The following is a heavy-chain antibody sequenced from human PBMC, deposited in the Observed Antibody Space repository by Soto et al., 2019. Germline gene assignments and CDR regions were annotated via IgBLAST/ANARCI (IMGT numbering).Heavy chain of an antibody. V-gene: IGHV3-21*01. D-gene: IGHD3-16*02. CDR2: ISSSSSYI. J-gene: IGHJ4*02. Sequence: PGGSLRLSCAASGFTFSSYSMNWVRQAPGKGLEWVSSISSSSSYIYYADSVKGRFTISRDNAKNSLYLQMNSLRAEDTAVYYCARDKNVMITFGGVIAPFDYWGQGTLVTVSS. CDR1: GFTFSSYS. CDR3: ARDKNVMITFGGVIAPFDY.